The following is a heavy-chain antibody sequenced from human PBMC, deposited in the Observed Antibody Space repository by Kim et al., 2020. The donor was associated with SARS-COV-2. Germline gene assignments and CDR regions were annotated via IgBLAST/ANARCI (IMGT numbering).Heavy chain of an antibody. V-gene: IGHV1-3*01. J-gene: IGHJ5*02. D-gene: IGHD2-2*01. Sequence: ASVKVSCKASGYTFTSYAMHWVRQAPGQRLEWMGWINAGNGNTKYSQKFQGRVTITRDTSASTAYMELSSLRSEDTAVYYCARRYCSSTSCSHWFDPWGQGTLVTVSS. CDR3: ARRYCSSTSCSHWFDP. CDR2: INAGNGNT. CDR1: GYTFTSYA.